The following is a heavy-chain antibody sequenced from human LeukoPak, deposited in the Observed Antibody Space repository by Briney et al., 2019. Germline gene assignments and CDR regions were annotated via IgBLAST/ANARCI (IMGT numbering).Heavy chain of an antibody. CDR2: ISSNGGST. D-gene: IGHD1-7*01. V-gene: IGHV3-64*04. J-gene: IGHJ4*02. CDR1: GFTFSNNA. Sequence: GWSLRLSCSASGFTFSNNAMHWVRQAQGKGLEYVSGISSNGGSTHYADTVKGRFTISRDNSKNTLYLQMNSLRAEDTAVYYCARDGTGSGFDYWGQGTLVTVSS. CDR3: ARDGTGSGFDY.